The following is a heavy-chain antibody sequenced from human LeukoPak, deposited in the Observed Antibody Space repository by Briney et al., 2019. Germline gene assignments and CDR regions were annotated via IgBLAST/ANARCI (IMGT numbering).Heavy chain of an antibody. CDR3: ARGGGVAGTDSAGAFDY. J-gene: IGHJ4*02. CDR2: INPNSGGT. Sequence: ASVKVSCKASGYTFTGYYMHWVRQAPGQGLEWMGWINPNSGGTNYAQKFQGRVTMTRDTSITTAYMELSRLRSDDTAVYYCARGGGVAGTDSAGAFDYWGQGTLVTVSS. D-gene: IGHD6-19*01. V-gene: IGHV1-2*02. CDR1: GYTFTGYY.